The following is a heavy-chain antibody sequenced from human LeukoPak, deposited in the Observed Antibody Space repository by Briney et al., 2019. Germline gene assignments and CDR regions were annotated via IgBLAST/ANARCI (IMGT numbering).Heavy chain of an antibody. Sequence: ASVKVSCKASGYTFTTYYINWVRQATGQGLEWMGWMNPNSGSAGYSQKFQDRVTMTRSTSTSTAYMELRSLRSEDTAVYYCARGAWYSSGYTALHYFDYWGQGTLVTVSS. V-gene: IGHV1-8*02. CDR1: GYTFTTYY. CDR2: MNPNSGSA. J-gene: IGHJ4*02. CDR3: ARGAWYSSGYTALHYFDY. D-gene: IGHD6-19*01.